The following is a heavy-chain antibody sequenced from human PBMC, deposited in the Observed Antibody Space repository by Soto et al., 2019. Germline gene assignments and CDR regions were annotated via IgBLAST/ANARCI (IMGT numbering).Heavy chain of an antibody. CDR1: GYTFTSYD. CDR2: MNPNSGNT. Sequence: GASVKVSCKASGYTFTSYDINWVRQATGQGLEWMGWMNPNSGNTGYAQKFQGRVTMTRNTSISTAYMELSSLRSEDTAVYYGARDLSYDFWSGYYIGVPGVRTPYYYGMDVWGQGTTVTVSS. D-gene: IGHD3-3*01. J-gene: IGHJ6*02. CDR3: ARDLSYDFWSGYYIGVPGVRTPYYYGMDV. V-gene: IGHV1-8*01.